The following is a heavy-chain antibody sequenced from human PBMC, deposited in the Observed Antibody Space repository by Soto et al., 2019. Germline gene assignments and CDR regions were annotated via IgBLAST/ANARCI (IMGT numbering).Heavy chain of an antibody. Sequence: QVQLQQWGAGLLKPSETLSLTCAVYGGSFSGYYWSWIRQPPGKGLEWIGEINHSGSTNYNPSLKSRVTISGDTSNNQFSLKLISVTAADTAVYYCASDFSSGYFWGQGTLVNVSS. J-gene: IGHJ4*02. CDR1: GGSFSGYY. CDR3: ASDFSSGYF. CDR2: INHSGST. V-gene: IGHV4-34*01. D-gene: IGHD3-3*01.